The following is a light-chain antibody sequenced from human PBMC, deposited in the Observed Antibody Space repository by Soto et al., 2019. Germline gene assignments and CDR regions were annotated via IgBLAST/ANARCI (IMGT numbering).Light chain of an antibody. J-gene: IGKJ2*01. CDR1: QTIRNNY. Sequence: EIVLTQSPDNLSLSPGDRAALSCRASQTIRNNYVAWYQQKPGQAPKLLIYGVSSRATDIPGRFSGSGSGTDFALTISRLEPDDFAVYYCQVYGGPFGYTFGQGTKLEI. CDR2: GVS. V-gene: IGKV3-20*01. CDR3: QVYGGPFGYT.